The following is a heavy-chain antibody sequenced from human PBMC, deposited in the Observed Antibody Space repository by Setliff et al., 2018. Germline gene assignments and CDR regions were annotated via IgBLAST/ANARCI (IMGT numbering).Heavy chain of an antibody. CDR2: MYSSGST. CDR1: GGPINSDRYY. D-gene: IGHD3-10*01. CDR3: ARHKSNGSGSYPSLYMDV. V-gene: IGHV4-39*01. J-gene: IGHJ6*03. Sequence: PSETLSLTCTVSGGPINSDRYYWGWIRQPPGKGLEWIGSMYSSGSTYYNPSLKSRVTISVDTSQNQFSLKLSSVTAADTAAYYCARHKSNGSGSYPSLYMDVWGKGTTVTVS.